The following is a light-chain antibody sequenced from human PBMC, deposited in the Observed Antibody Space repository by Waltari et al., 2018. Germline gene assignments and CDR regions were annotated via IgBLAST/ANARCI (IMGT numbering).Light chain of an antibody. CDR2: GAS. V-gene: IGKV3-20*01. CDR3: QQYGSSPET. CDR1: QSVSSSY. Sequence: IVLTQSPGTLSLSPGERATLSCKASQSVSSSYLGWYQQKPGQAPRLLIYGASSRATGIPDRFSGSGSGPDFTLTISRLEPEDFAVYYCQQYGSSPETFGQGTKVEIK. J-gene: IGKJ1*01.